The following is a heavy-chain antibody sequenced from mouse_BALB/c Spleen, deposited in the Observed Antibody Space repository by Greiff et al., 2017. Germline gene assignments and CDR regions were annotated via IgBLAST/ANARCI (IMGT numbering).Heavy chain of an antibody. J-gene: IGHJ4*01. CDR2: INPSTGYT. D-gene: IGHD1-1*01. CDR1: GYTFTSYW. V-gene: IGHV1-7*01. CDR3: ARRGDYGSSYGAMDY. Sequence: QVQLQQSGAELAKPGASVKMSCKASGYTFTSYWMHWVKQRPGQGLEWIGYINPSTGYTEYNQKFKDKATLTADKSSSTAYMQLSSLTSEDSAVYYCARRGDYGSSYGAMDYWGQGTSVTVSS.